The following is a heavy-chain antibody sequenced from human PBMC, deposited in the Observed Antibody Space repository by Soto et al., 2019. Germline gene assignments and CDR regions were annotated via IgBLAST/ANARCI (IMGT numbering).Heavy chain of an antibody. CDR1: GGTFSSYA. CDR3: ARVRFIKVAAGNPFDY. CDR2: IIPIFGTA. V-gene: IGHV1-69*13. D-gene: IGHD6-13*01. Sequence: EASVKVSCKASGGTFSSYAISWVRQAPGQGLEWMGGIIPIFGTANYAQKFQGRVTITADESTSTAYMELSSLRSEDTAVYYCARVRFIKVAAGNPFDYWGQGTLVTVSS. J-gene: IGHJ4*02.